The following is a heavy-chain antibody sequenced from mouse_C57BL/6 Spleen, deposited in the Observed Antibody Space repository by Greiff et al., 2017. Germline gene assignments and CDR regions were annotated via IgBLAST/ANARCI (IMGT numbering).Heavy chain of an antibody. Sequence: EVMLVESGGGLVKPGGSLKLSCAASGFTFSDYGMHWVRQAPEKGLEWVAYISSGSSTIYYADTVKGRFTISRDNAKNTLFLQMTSLRSEDTAMYYCAWAPPVTSDYYALDYWGQGTSVTVSS. V-gene: IGHV5-17*01. J-gene: IGHJ4*01. CDR3: AWAPPVTSDYYALDY. D-gene: IGHD2-13*01. CDR1: GFTFSDYG. CDR2: ISSGSSTI.